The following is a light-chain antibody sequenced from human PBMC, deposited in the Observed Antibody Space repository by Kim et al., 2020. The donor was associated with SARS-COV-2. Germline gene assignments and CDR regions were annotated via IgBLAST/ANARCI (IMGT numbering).Light chain of an antibody. Sequence: EIVLTQSPGTLSLSPGERATLSCRASQSVSNSYLVWYQQKPGQAPRLLIYGASSRATGIPDRFSASGSGTDFTLTISRLEPEDFAVYYCQQYGTSPAYTFGQGTNLEI. CDR2: GAS. J-gene: IGKJ2*01. V-gene: IGKV3-20*01. CDR1: QSVSNSY. CDR3: QQYGTSPAYT.